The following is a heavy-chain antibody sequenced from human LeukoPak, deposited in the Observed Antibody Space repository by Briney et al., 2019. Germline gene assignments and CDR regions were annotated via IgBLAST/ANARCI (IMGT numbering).Heavy chain of an antibody. Sequence: ASVKVSCKASGYTFTDYYMHWVRQAPGQGLEWMGWINPNSRCTNYAQKFQGRVTMTRDTSISTAYMELSRLTSDDTAVYYCARGERDYFDSSGYYYRGRMDVWGQGTTVIVSS. CDR2: INPNSRCT. J-gene: IGHJ6*02. D-gene: IGHD3-22*01. CDR1: GYTFTDYY. CDR3: ARGERDYFDSSGYYYRGRMDV. V-gene: IGHV1-2*02.